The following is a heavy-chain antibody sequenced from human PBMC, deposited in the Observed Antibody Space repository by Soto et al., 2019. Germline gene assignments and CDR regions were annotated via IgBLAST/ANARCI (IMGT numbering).Heavy chain of an antibody. CDR2: ISSSSSTI. CDR1: GGSISGGGYY. CDR3: ARDGVKWEVPAWFFRD. D-gene: IGHD1-26*01. J-gene: IGHJ4*02. Sequence: LCLTCTVSGGSISGGGYYWSWIRKHPGKGLEWVAAISSSSSTIYYAESVKGRFTISRDNAKNSLYLQMNSLRDEDTAVYYCARDGVKWEVPAWFFRDWGQGTLVTVSS. V-gene: IGHV3-11*04.